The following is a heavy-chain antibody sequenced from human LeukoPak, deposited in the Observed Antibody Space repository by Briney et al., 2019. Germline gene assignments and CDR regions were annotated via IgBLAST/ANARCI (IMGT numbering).Heavy chain of an antibody. CDR3: ASCWRWPNFDY. D-gene: IGHD1-1*01. Sequence: GGSLRLSRAASGFTFSSYWMSWVRQAPGKGLEWVANIKQDGSEKYYVDSVKGRFTISRDNAKNSLYLQMNSLRAEDTAVYYCASCWRWPNFDYWGQGALVTVSS. CDR1: GFTFSSYW. J-gene: IGHJ4*02. V-gene: IGHV3-7*01. CDR2: IKQDGSEK.